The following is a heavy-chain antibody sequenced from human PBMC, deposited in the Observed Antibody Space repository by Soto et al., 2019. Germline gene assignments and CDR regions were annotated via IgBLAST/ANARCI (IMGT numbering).Heavy chain of an antibody. CDR3: VHSRCGGDCLQSYSSHYYYGMDV. V-gene: IGHV2-5*02. CDR1: GFSLSTGGMG. D-gene: IGHD2-21*02. CDR2: IYWDDDK. J-gene: IGHJ6*02. Sequence: QITLKESGPTLVKPTQTLTLTCTFSGFSLSTGGMGVGWIRQPPGKALEWLALIYWDDDKRYSPSLKSRLTSAKDTSKNQVVLTRTNMDPVDTATYYCVHSRCGGDCLQSYSSHYYYGMDVWGQGTTVTVSS.